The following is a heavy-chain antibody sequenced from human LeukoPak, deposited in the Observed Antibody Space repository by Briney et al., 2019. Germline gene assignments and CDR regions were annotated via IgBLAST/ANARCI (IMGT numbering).Heavy chain of an antibody. J-gene: IGHJ4*02. V-gene: IGHV1-69*04. D-gene: IGHD3-22*01. CDR2: IIPILGIA. CDR1: GGTFISYA. Sequence: SVKVSCKASGGTFISYAISWVRQAPGQGLEWMGRIIPILGIANYAQKFQGRVTITADKSTSTAYMELSSLRSEDTAVYYCARARGYDSSLTYFDYWGQGTLVTVSS. CDR3: ARARGYDSSLTYFDY.